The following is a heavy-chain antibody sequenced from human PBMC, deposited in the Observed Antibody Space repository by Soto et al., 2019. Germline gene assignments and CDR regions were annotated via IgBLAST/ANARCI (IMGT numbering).Heavy chain of an antibody. CDR3: ARDISGVTAMGYSYYYYGMDV. CDR2: INPSGGST. D-gene: IGHD5-18*01. CDR1: GYTFTSYY. Sequence: GASVKVSCKASGYTFTSYYMHWVRQAPGQGLEWMGIINPSGGSTSYAQKFQGRVTMTRDTSTSTVYMELSSLRSEDTAVYYCARDISGVTAMGYSYYYYGMDVWGQGTTVTVSS. J-gene: IGHJ6*02. V-gene: IGHV1-46*01.